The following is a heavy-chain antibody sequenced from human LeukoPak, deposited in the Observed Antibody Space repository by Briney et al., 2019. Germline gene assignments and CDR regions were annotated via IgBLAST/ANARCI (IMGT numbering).Heavy chain of an antibody. CDR3: AKGWGSGWIFDY. D-gene: IGHD6-19*01. V-gene: IGHV3-23*01. J-gene: IGHJ4*02. CDR2: ISGSGDST. CDR1: GFTFSNYV. Sequence: GGSLRLSCAASGFTFSNYVMNWVRQAPGKGLEWVSGISGSGDSTYYADSVKGRFTISRDNSKNTLYLQMSSLRAEDTAVYYCAKGWGSGWIFDYWGQGTLVTVSS.